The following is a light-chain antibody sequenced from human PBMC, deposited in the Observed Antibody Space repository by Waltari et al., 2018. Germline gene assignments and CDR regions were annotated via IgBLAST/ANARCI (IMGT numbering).Light chain of an antibody. V-gene: IGKV4-1*01. CDR2: WAS. CDR1: QSLLFNSNNKNY. Sequence: DIVMTQSPESLAVSLGERATINCSSSQSLLFNSNNKNYLSWYQKKAGQPPRLLLYWASTRESGVPDRFSGGGSGTEFTLSISSLQAEDVAVYYCQQYYNTPLTFGGGTKVDI. CDR3: QQYYNTPLT. J-gene: IGKJ4*01.